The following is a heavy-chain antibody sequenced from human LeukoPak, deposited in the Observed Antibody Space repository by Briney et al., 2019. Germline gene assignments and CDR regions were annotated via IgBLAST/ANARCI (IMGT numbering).Heavy chain of an antibody. CDR1: GYTFSSYA. CDR3: ASTATIFYGGFDY. D-gene: IGHD3-9*01. J-gene: IGHJ4*02. CDR2: ISYDGSNK. V-gene: IGHV3-30*04. Sequence: PGGSLRLSCAASGYTFSSYAMHWVRKAPGKGLEWVAVISYDGSNKYYADSVKGRFTISRDNSKNTLYLQMNSLRAEDTAVYYCASTATIFYGGFDYWGQGTLVTVSS.